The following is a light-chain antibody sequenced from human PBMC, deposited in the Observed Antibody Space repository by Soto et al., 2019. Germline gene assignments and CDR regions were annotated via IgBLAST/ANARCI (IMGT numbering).Light chain of an antibody. V-gene: IGKV3-20*01. Sequence: PGDRLTLSCRASQSVSSNLAWYQHKPGQAPRLVIYDASNRATGVPDRFSGSGSGTDFTLTVTRLEPEDFAVYYCQQYAESPLTFGGGTKVDI. J-gene: IGKJ4*01. CDR1: QSVSSN. CDR2: DAS. CDR3: QQYAESPLT.